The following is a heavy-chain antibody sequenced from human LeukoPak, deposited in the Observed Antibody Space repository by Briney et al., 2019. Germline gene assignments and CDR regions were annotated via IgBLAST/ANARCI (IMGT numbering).Heavy chain of an antibody. Sequence: GGSLRLSCATSGFTFSSYWMSWVRQAPGKGLEWVAVISYDGSNKYYADSVKGRFTISRDNSKNTLYLQMNSLRAEDTAVYYCARERIAAAAPYYYYGMDVWGQGTTVTVSS. CDR2: ISYDGSNK. D-gene: IGHD6-13*01. J-gene: IGHJ6*02. CDR1: GFTFSSYW. CDR3: ARERIAAAAPYYYYGMDV. V-gene: IGHV3-30-3*01.